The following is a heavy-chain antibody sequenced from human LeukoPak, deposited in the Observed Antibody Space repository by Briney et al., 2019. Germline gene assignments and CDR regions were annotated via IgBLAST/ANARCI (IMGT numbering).Heavy chain of an antibody. CDR3: AKVFSGNYGLSDY. V-gene: IGHV3-43*02. D-gene: IGHD1-26*01. CDR2: ISGEGGST. J-gene: IGHJ4*02. CDR1: GFTFDDYA. Sequence: GRSLRLSCAASGFTFDDYAMDWVRQPPGKGLEWVSLISGEGGSTYYADSVKGRFTISRDNSKNSLYLQMNSLRTEDAALYYCAKVFSGNYGLSDYWGQGTLVTVSS.